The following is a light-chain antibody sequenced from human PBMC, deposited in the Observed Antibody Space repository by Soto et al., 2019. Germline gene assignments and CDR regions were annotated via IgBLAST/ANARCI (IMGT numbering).Light chain of an antibody. CDR3: MQALQTPPA. CDR2: LGS. V-gene: IGKV2-28*01. CDR1: QSLLHSNGYKY. J-gene: IGKJ1*01. Sequence: DIVMTQSPLSLSVTPGEPASISCRSSQSLLHSNGYKYLDWYLQKPGQSPQLLIYLGSNRASGVPDRFSGSGSGTDFTLKISRVEAEDVGVYYCMQALQTPPAFGQGTKVEIK.